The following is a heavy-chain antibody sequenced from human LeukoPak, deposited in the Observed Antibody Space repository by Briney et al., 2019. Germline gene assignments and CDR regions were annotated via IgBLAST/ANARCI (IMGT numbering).Heavy chain of an antibody. CDR2: VYYSGST. Sequence: SETMSLTCVVSGGSVSGYYWGWIRQPPGRGLEWIGYVYYSGSTNYNPSFKSRITISVDTSRNQFSLQLSSVTAADTAVYYCARIHRYCSGGACYVLDNWGQGTLVAVSS. V-gene: IGHV4-59*02. CDR1: GGSVSGYY. J-gene: IGHJ4*02. D-gene: IGHD2-15*01. CDR3: ARIHRYCSGGACYVLDN.